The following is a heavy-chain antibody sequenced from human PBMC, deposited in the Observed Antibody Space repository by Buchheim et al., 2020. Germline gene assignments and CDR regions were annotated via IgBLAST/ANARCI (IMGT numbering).Heavy chain of an antibody. CDR3: ARDSGYCSSTNCKPVYNWFDP. CDR1: GFTFSSYA. V-gene: IGHV3-30*04. Sequence: QVQLVESGGGVVQPGRSLRLSCAASGFTFSSYAMHWVRQAPGKGLEWVAVISYDGSNKYYADSVKGRFTISRDNSKNTLYLQMNSLRAEDTAVYYCARDSGYCSSTNCKPVYNWFDPWGQGTL. CDR2: ISYDGSNK. D-gene: IGHD2-2*01. J-gene: IGHJ5*02.